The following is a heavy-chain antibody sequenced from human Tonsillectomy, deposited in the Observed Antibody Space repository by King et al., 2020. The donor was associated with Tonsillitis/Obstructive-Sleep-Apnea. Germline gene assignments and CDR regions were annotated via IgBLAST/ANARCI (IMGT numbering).Heavy chain of an antibody. CDR3: AKLVALRDTYFDY. Sequence: QLVQSGGGLVQPGGSLRLSCAASGFTFSSYAMTWVRQAPGKGLEWVSAISASGSSTYYADSVRGRFTISRDNSKSTLYLQMNSLRAEDTAVYYCAKLVALRDTYFDYWGQGTLVTVSS. CDR2: ISASGSST. D-gene: IGHD5-12*01. V-gene: IGHV3-23*04. CDR1: GFTFSSYA. J-gene: IGHJ4*02.